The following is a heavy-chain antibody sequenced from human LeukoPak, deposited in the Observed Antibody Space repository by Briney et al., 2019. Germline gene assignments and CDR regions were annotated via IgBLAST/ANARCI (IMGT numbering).Heavy chain of an antibody. Sequence: ASVKVSCKASGYTFTGYYMHWVRQAPGQGLEWMGWINPNSGGTNYAQKFQGRVTMTRDTSISTAYMELSRLRSDDTAVYYCAGASDPEIYCSGGSCTFDYWGQGTLVTVSS. D-gene: IGHD2-15*01. CDR2: INPNSGGT. J-gene: IGHJ4*02. V-gene: IGHV1-2*02. CDR3: AGASDPEIYCSGGSCTFDY. CDR1: GYTFTGYY.